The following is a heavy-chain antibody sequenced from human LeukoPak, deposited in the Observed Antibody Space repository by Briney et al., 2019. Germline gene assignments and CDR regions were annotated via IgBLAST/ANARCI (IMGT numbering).Heavy chain of an antibody. J-gene: IGHJ4*02. CDR2: ITTGGPNT. Sequence: GGSLRLSCTASGFTFSSYTMSWVRQAPGKGLRWVSTITTGGPNTYYADSVKGRFTVSRDDSKNTLYLQMNSLRAEDTAVYYCAKDGGLWVSAHWGDYWGRGTLVTVSS. V-gene: IGHV3-23*01. D-gene: IGHD7-27*01. CDR3: AKDGGLWVSAHWGDY. CDR1: GFTFSSYT.